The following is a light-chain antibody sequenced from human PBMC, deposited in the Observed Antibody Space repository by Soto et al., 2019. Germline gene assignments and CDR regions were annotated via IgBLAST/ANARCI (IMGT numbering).Light chain of an antibody. CDR3: QSYDRSLSGSWV. CDR2: SNT. CDR1: SSNIGAGYD. V-gene: IGLV1-40*01. Sequence: QSVLTQPASVSGTLGQRVTISCTGSSSNIGAGYDVQWYQQLPGTAPKLLIHSNTNRPSGVPDRFSASKSGTSASLAITGLQAEDEADYHCQSYDRSLSGSWVFGGGTELTVL. J-gene: IGLJ3*02.